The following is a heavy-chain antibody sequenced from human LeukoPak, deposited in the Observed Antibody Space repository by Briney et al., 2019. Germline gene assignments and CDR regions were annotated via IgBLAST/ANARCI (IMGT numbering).Heavy chain of an antibody. J-gene: IGHJ4*02. V-gene: IGHV3-23*01. CDR1: GFTFSSYA. CDR3: EKDHPPAVAGHRDIDY. CDR2: ISGSGGST. Sequence: GGSLRLSCAASGFTFSSYAMSWVRQAPGKGLEWVSAISGSGGSTYYADSVKGRFTISRDNSKNTLYLQMNSLRAEDTAVYYCEKDHPPAVAGHRDIDYWGQGTLVTVSS. D-gene: IGHD6-19*01.